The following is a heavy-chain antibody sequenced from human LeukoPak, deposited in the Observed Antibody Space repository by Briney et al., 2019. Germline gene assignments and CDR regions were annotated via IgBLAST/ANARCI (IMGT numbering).Heavy chain of an antibody. J-gene: IGHJ5*02. Sequence: ASVKVSFKASPYTFNKYYIHWVRQAPGQGLEWMGVINPSGRSASYAQRFQGKVTMTRDTSTSTVYMDLSSLTSEGTAVYYCARDSVELERRNWFDPWGQGTLVTVSS. CDR1: PYTFNKYY. CDR3: ARDSVELERRNWFDP. D-gene: IGHD1-1*01. V-gene: IGHV1-46*02. CDR2: INPSGRSA.